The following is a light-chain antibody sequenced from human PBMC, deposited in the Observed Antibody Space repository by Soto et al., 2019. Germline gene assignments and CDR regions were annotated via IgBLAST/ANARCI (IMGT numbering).Light chain of an antibody. CDR2: LGS. CDR1: QSLLHSNGYNY. CDR3: MLALQTPTI. Sequence: VKTHSGLALRVTPGEPAYISCRSSQSLLHSNGYNYLDWYLQKPGQSPHLLIYLGSNRASGVPDRFSGSGSGTDFTLKISRVEADDAGVYYCMLALQTPTIFAEGTRLDIK. V-gene: IGKV2-28*01. J-gene: IGKJ5*01.